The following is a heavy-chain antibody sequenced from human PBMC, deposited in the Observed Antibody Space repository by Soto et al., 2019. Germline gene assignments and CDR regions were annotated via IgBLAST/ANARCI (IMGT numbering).Heavy chain of an antibody. D-gene: IGHD4-17*01. V-gene: IGHV3-30-3*01. CDR2: ISYDGSNK. J-gene: IGHJ6*02. CDR3: ARVGGPTVTNYYYYGMDV. CDR1: GFTFSSYA. Sequence: QVQLVESGGGVVQPGRSLRLSCAASGFTFSSYAMHWVRQAPGKGLEWVAVISYDGSNKYYADSVKGRFTISRDNSKNTLYLQMNSLRAEDTAVYYCARVGGPTVTNYYYYGMDVWGQGTTVTVSS.